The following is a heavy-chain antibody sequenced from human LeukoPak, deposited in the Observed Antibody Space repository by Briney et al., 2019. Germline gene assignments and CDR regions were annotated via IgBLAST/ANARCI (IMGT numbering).Heavy chain of an antibody. J-gene: IGHJ3*02. CDR3: ARRSYCGGDCYGSDAFDI. Sequence: GGSLRLSCEASGFTFSSYSMNWVRQAPGKGLEWVASISTSSIYIYYRDSVTGRFTISRDNAKNSLYLQMNSLRAEDTAVYYCARRSYCGGDCYGSDAFDIWGQGTMVTVSS. D-gene: IGHD2-21*02. CDR2: ISTSSIYI. CDR1: GFTFSSYS. V-gene: IGHV3-21*01.